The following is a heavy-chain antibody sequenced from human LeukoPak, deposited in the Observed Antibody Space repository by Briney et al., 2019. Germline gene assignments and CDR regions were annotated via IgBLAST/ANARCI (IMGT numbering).Heavy chain of an antibody. J-gene: IGHJ4*02. CDR1: GFTFSSYS. CDR3: ARVVAGYYFDY. CDR2: ISSSSSYI. V-gene: IGHV3-21*01. Sequence: GGSLRLSCAASGFTFSSYSMNWVRQAPGRGLEWVSSISSSSSYIYYADSVKGRFTISRDNAKNSLYLQMNSLRVEDTAVYYCARVVAGYYFDYWGQGTLVTVSS. D-gene: IGHD6-19*01.